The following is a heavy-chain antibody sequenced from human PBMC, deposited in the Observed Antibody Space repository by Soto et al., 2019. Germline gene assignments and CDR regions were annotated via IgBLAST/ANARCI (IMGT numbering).Heavy chain of an antibody. CDR1: GFTFTSSA. Sequence: SVKVSCKAPGFTFTSSAVQWVRQARGQRLEWIGWIVVGSGNTNYAQKFQERVTITRDMSTRTAYMELSSLRSEDTAVYYCAADRSSGWYVDYYYYGMDVWGQGTTVTVSS. J-gene: IGHJ6*02. CDR2: IVVGSGNT. V-gene: IGHV1-58*01. D-gene: IGHD6-19*01. CDR3: AADRSSGWYVDYYYYGMDV.